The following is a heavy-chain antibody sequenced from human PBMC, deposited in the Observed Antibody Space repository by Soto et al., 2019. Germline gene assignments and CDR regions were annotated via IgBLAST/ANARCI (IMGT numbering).Heavy chain of an antibody. CDR1: GYTFTSYD. Sequence: ASVKVSCKASGYTFTSYDINWVRQATGQGLEWMGWMNPNSGNTGYAQKFQGRVTMTRNTSISTAYTELSSLRSEDTAVYYCARGGWYDIFTGYSSYNWFVPSGQRTLVTDSS. V-gene: IGHV1-8*01. D-gene: IGHD3-9*01. CDR2: MNPNSGNT. J-gene: IGHJ5*02. CDR3: ARGGWYDIFTGYSSYNWFVP.